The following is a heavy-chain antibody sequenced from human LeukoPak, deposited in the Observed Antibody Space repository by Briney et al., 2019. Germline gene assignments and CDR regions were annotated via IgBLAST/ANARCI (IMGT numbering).Heavy chain of an antibody. CDR1: GYNLISYG. Sequence: ASVEVSCKASGYNLISYGIIWVRQAPGQGLEWMGWISAYNVNTNYAQKFQGRVTMTTDTSTSTAYMELRSLKSDDTAVYFCARPYDTSGYYNYYLDYWGQGTLVTVSS. J-gene: IGHJ4*02. V-gene: IGHV1-18*01. CDR3: ARPYDTSGYYNYYLDY. D-gene: IGHD3-22*01. CDR2: ISAYNVNT.